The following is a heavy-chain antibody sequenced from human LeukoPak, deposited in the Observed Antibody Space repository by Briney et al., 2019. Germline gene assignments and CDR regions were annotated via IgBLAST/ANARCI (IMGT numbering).Heavy chain of an antibody. D-gene: IGHD3-22*01. CDR3: ASRGYYYDSSGLK. CDR2: IYYSGST. CDR1: GGSISSGGYY. J-gene: IGHJ4*02. Sequence: PSETLSLTCTVSGGSISSGGYYWSWIRQHPGKGLEWIGYIYYSGSTYYNPSLKSRVTISVDTSKNQFSLKLSPVTAADTAVYYCASRGYYYDSSGLKWGQGTLVTVSS. V-gene: IGHV4-31*03.